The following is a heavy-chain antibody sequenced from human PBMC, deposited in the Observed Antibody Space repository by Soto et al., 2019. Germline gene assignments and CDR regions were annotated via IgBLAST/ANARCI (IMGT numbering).Heavy chain of an antibody. CDR1: GGTFSSYA. Sequence: GASVKVSCKASGGTFSSYAISWVRQAPGQGLEWMGWINPNSGRTNYAQKFQGRVTITTDKSMSTAYMELSRLRSEDTAVYYYARGVSGYSGWYYYGMDVWGQGTTVTVSS. CDR2: INPNSGRT. CDR3: ARGVSGYSGWYYYGMDV. J-gene: IGHJ6*02. V-gene: IGHV1-69*10. D-gene: IGHD5-12*01.